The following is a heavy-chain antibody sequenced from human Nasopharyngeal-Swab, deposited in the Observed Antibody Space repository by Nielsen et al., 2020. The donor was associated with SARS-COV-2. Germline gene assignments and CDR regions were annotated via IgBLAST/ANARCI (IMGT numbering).Heavy chain of an antibody. Sequence: SETLSLTCTVSGGSISSSSYYWGWIRQPPGKGLEWIGYIYYSGSTNYSPSLKSRVTISVDTSKNQFSPKLSSVTAADTAVYYCARDWGDTAMTPYFDYWGQGTLVTVSS. D-gene: IGHD5-18*01. CDR1: GGSISSSSYY. J-gene: IGHJ4*02. V-gene: IGHV4-61*01. CDR2: IYYSGST. CDR3: ARDWGDTAMTPYFDY.